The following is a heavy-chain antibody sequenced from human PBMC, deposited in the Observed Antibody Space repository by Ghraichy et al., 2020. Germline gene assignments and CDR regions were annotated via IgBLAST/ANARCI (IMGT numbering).Heavy chain of an antibody. D-gene: IGHD1-1*01. Sequence: SETLSLTCTVSGDSVNSKIHYWTWFRQPAGKSLEFLGYIDYSGGTKYNPSLRGRVTIVLDTSKNNFSLKLRSVAAADTAVYYCARGGFWNYFDYWGPGTRVTVSS. CDR1: GDSVNSKIHY. V-gene: IGHV4-61*03. J-gene: IGHJ4*02. CDR2: IDYSGGT. CDR3: ARGGFWNYFDY.